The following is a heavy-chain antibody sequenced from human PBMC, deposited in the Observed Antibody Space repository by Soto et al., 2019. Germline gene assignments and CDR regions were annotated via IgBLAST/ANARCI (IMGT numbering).Heavy chain of an antibody. CDR2: ISAYNGNT. J-gene: IGHJ4*02. D-gene: IGHD6-19*01. CDR1: GHTFTSSG. V-gene: IGHV1-18*01. Sequence: APVKVSCKAAGHTFTSSGISWVRQAPGQGLEWMGWISAYNGNTNYAQKLQGRVTMTTDTSTSTAYMELRSLRSDDTAVYYCARRGTYSSGCSHWGQGTLVTVSS. CDR3: ARRGTYSSGCSH.